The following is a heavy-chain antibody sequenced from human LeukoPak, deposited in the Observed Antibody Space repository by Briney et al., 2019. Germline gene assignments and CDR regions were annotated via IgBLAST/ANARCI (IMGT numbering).Heavy chain of an antibody. D-gene: IGHD6-13*01. CDR3: ARGVYIAAAQYAY. J-gene: IGHJ4*02. Sequence: SETLSLTCTVSXXXXSXXXWXWIRQXXXXXXEXIGYIYYSGTTNYNPSLKSRVTISVDTSKNQFSLKLNSVTAADTAVYYCARGVYIAAAQYAYWGQGTLVTVSS. V-gene: IGHV4-59*01. CDR2: IYYSGTT. CDR1: XXXXSXXX.